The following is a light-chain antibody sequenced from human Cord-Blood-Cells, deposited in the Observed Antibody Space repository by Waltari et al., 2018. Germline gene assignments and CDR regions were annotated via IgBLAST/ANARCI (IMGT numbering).Light chain of an antibody. CDR3: QQYYSYPTWT. J-gene: IGKJ1*01. V-gene: IGKV1-8*01. CDR1: QGISSY. Sequence: AIRMTQSPSSFSASTGDRVTITCRASQGISSYVAWYQQKPGKAPKLLIYAASTLQSGVPSRFSGSGSGTDFTLTISCLQSEDCATYYCQQYYSYPTWTFGQGTKVEIK. CDR2: AAS.